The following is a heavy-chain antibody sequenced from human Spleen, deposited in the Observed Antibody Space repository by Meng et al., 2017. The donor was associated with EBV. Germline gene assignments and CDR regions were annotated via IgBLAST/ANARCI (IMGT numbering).Heavy chain of an antibody. D-gene: IGHD3-22*01. J-gene: IGHJ4*02. V-gene: IGHV3-33*01. CDR2: ILYDGSNQ. CDR1: GFTFKTYG. Sequence: QVEVVESGGGGVQPGRSLRLSCAASGFTFKTYGFHWVRQSPGKGLEWLAHILYDGSNQYYVDSVKGRFTISRDTSKSTVYLQMNSLRAEDTAVYYCARHDTSGYYYLDYWGQGTLVTVSS. CDR3: ARHDTSGYYYLDY.